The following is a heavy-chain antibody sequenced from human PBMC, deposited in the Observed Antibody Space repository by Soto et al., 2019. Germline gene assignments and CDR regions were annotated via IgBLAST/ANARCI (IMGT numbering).Heavy chain of an antibody. Sequence: PGGSLRLSCAASGFTFSSYGMHWVRQAPGKGLEWVAVISYDGSNKYYADSVKGRFTISRDNSKNTLYLQMNSLRAEDTAVYYCAKGDPGGMVYAVYYYGMDVWGQGTTVTVSS. CDR3: AKGDPGGMVYAVYYYGMDV. CDR2: ISYDGSNK. J-gene: IGHJ6*02. CDR1: GFTFSSYG. D-gene: IGHD2-8*01. V-gene: IGHV3-30*18.